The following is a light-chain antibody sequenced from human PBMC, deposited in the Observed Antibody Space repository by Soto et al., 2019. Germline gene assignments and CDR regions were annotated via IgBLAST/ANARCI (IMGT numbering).Light chain of an antibody. CDR2: TVS. V-gene: IGLV2-14*01. Sequence: QSALTQPASVSGSPGQSITISCTGTSSDVGANIFVSWYQQHPGKVPKLMIYTVSSRPSGVSQRFSGSKSGNTASLTISGLPAEDEADYYCSSFATDSNYVFGNGKKVTVL. CDR1: SSDVGANIF. CDR3: SSFATDSNYV. J-gene: IGLJ1*01.